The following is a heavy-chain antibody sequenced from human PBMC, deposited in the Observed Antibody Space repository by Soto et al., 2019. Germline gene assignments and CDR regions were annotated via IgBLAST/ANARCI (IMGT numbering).Heavy chain of an antibody. V-gene: IGHV4-4*07. Sequence: SETLSLTSIVSGGSMRSYYWNWLRQPAGKGLEWIGRIYSRGDTNYNPSVKSRVTMSVDTSKNEFSLRLNSVTAADTAVYYCAGIGEDVYYGMDVWGQGTTVTVSS. CDR2: IYSRGDT. CDR3: AGIGEDVYYGMDV. CDR1: GGSMRSYY. J-gene: IGHJ6*02. D-gene: IGHD2-21*01.